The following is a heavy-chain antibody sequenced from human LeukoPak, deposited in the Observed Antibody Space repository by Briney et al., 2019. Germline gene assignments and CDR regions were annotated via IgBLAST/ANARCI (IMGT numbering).Heavy chain of an antibody. V-gene: IGHV3-30*02. CDR2: IRYDGSNK. CDR3: ASSNPAGSSWRPFGN. CDR1: GFTFSNCA. D-gene: IGHD6-13*01. Sequence: GGSLRLSCAASGFTFSNCAMHWVRQAPGKGLEWVAFIRYDGSNKFYADSVKGRFTISRDNSKNTLYLQMNNLRGDDTAIYYCASSNPAGSSWRPFGNWGQGTLVTVSS. J-gene: IGHJ4*02.